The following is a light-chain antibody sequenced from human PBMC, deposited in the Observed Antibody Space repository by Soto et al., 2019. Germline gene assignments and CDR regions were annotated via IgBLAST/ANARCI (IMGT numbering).Light chain of an antibody. CDR1: TPNIGTNY. J-gene: IGLJ1*01. Sequence: QSVLTQPPSASGTPGQRVTISCSGSTPNIGTNYVYWYQQLPGTAPKLLIYRNDQRPSGVPDRFSGSKSGTSASLAISGLRSEDEAVYFCAAWDDSLSGFHVFGTVTKGHVL. CDR2: RND. V-gene: IGLV1-47*01. CDR3: AAWDDSLSGFHV.